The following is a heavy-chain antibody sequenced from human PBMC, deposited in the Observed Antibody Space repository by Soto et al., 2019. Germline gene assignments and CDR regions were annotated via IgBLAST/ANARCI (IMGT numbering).Heavy chain of an antibody. CDR1: GFTFNTYA. CDR2: ITTRGART. CDR3: ARYLSDGSASCDS. J-gene: IGHJ4*02. V-gene: IGHV3-23*01. D-gene: IGHD3-9*01. Sequence: GGSLRLSCAASGFTFNTYAMTWVRQTPGKGLEWVSFITTRGARTYYADPVRGRFTISTDSSRNTLYLQMNSLRPDDTAVYFCARYLSDGSASCDSWGQGTRVTVP.